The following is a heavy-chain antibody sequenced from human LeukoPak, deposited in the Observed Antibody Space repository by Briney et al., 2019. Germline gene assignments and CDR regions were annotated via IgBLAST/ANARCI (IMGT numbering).Heavy chain of an antibody. Sequence: ASVKVSCKVSGYSLTELSIHWVRQAPGKGLEWMGGFDPEDVGETIYAQKFQGRVTMTRDTSIKTAYMELTTMTSDDTAVYYCARDGQIRVYYYMDVWGKGTTVTVSS. CDR3: ARDGQIRVYYYMDV. CDR1: GYSLTELS. V-gene: IGHV1-24*01. CDR2: FDPEDVGET. J-gene: IGHJ6*03.